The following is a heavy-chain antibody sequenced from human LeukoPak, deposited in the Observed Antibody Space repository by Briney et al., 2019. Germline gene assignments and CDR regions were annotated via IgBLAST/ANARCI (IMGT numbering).Heavy chain of an antibody. CDR2: IYSSGGT. V-gene: IGHV4-59*01. D-gene: IGHD3-10*01. CDR3: AVTPHSYGSGSYTDY. CDR1: GASISNYY. J-gene: IGHJ4*02. Sequence: PSETLSLTCTVAGASISNYYWSWIRQPPGKGLEWIGYIYSSGGTNYDPSLKSRVTISVDTSKNQFSLKLSSATAADTAVYYCAVTPHSYGSGSYTDYWGQGTLVTVSS.